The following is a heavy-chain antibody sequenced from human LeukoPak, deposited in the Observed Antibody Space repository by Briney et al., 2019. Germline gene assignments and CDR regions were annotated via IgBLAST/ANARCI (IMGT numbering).Heavy chain of an antibody. D-gene: IGHD6-6*01. CDR2: INPSGGST. Sequence: GASVKVSCKASGYTFTSYHMHWVRQVPGQRLEWMGIINPSGGSTTYAQKFQGRVTMTRDTSTSTVYMEVSSLRSEDTAVYYCARFSSSSHFDYWGQGTLVTVSS. CDR1: GYTFTSYH. J-gene: IGHJ4*02. V-gene: IGHV1-46*03. CDR3: ARFSSSSHFDY.